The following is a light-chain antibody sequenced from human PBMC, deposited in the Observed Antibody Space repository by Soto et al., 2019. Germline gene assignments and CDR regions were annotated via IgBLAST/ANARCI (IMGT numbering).Light chain of an antibody. CDR3: QQLNDYPLT. Sequence: DIQLTQSPSFLSASVGDRITITCRASQDIRGNLAWYQQKPGKAPKVLISAASSLQGGVPSRFSGSGSGTEFTLTISCLQHEDFATYYCQQLNDYPLTFVGGTKVEIK. J-gene: IGKJ4*01. CDR2: AAS. CDR1: QDIRGN. V-gene: IGKV1-9*01.